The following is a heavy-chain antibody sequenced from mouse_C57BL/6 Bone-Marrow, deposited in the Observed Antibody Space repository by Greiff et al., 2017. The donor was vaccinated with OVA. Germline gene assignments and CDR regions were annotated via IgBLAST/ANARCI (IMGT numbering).Heavy chain of an antibody. CDR1: GYTFTDYY. J-gene: IGHJ2*01. CDR3: ARHYGTLDY. V-gene: IGHV1-26*01. Sequence: EVQLQQSGPELVKPGASVKISCKASGYTFTDYYMNWVKQSHGKSLEWIGDINPNNGGTSYNQKFKGKATLTVDKSSSTAYMELRSLTSEDSAVYYCARHYGTLDYWGQGTTLTVSS. CDR2: INPNNGGT. D-gene: IGHD1-1*01.